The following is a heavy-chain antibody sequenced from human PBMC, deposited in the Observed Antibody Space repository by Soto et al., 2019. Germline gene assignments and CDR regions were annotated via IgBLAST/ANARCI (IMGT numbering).Heavy chain of an antibody. CDR2: ISSNGGST. J-gene: IGHJ6*02. V-gene: IGHV3-64*02. CDR1: GFTFSSYA. Sequence: GGSLRLSWALSGFTFSSYAMHWVRQAPGKGLEYVSAISSNGGSTYYADSVKGRFTISRDDSKNTLFLQMGSLTTEDMAVYYYAMSRLRGYTTHNGMDVCGQGTTVTVSS. D-gene: IGHD5-18*01. CDR3: AMSRLRGYTTHNGMDV.